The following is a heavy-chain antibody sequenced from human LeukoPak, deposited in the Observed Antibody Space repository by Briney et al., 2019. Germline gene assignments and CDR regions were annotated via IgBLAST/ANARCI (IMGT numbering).Heavy chain of an antibody. CDR3: ARYVVYGSGKYYFDY. J-gene: IGHJ4*02. D-gene: IGHD3-10*01. CDR2: INYGGTT. V-gene: IGHV4-39*01. Sequence: PSETLSLTCTVSGGSISSSDYYWSWIRQPPGKELEWIASINYGGTTYYNPSLKSRVTISVGTSKNQFSLRLSSVTAADTAVYLCARYVVYGSGKYYFDYWGQGSLVTVSS. CDR1: GGSISSSDYY.